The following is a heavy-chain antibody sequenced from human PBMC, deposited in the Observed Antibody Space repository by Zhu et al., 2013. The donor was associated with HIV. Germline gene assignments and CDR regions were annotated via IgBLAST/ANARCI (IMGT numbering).Heavy chain of an antibody. CDR3: AAPLNGVVTYFDY. D-gene: IGHD3-3*01. CDR1: GYIFTGYY. Sequence: QVQLVQSGAEVKKPGAAGKVSCKASGYIFTGYYMHWVRQAPGQGLEWMGWINPDSGGTESAQKFQGRVTMTRDTSISTAYMELSRLTSDDTAVYYCAAPLNGVVTYFDYWGQGTLLTVSS. V-gene: IGHV1-2*02. CDR2: INPDSGGT. J-gene: IGHJ4*02.